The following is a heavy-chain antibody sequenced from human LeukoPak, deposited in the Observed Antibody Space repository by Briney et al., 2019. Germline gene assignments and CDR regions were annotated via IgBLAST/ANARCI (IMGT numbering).Heavy chain of an antibody. CDR3: ARDIAVTGLYYFDY. Sequence: PGRSLRLSCAASGFTLSSYRMNWVRQAPGKGLEWVSSISSSSGYIYYADSVKGRFTISRDNAKNSLYLQMNSLRAVDTAVYYCARDIAVTGLYYFDYWGQGTLVTVSS. CDR2: ISSSSGYI. V-gene: IGHV3-21*01. J-gene: IGHJ4*02. D-gene: IGHD6-19*01. CDR1: GFTLSSYR.